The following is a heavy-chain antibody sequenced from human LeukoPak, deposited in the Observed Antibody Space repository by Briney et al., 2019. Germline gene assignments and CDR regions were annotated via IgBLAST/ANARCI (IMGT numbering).Heavy chain of an antibody. D-gene: IGHD1-26*01. CDR1: GFTFSSYS. Sequence: GGSLRLSCAASGFTFSSYSMNWVRQAPGKGLEWGSYISGSSSTIYYADSVKGRFTISRDNGKNTLYLQMNSLRDEDTAVYYCASSGTYRFDYWGQGTLVTVSS. CDR2: ISGSSSTI. CDR3: ASSGTYRFDY. J-gene: IGHJ4*02. V-gene: IGHV3-48*02.